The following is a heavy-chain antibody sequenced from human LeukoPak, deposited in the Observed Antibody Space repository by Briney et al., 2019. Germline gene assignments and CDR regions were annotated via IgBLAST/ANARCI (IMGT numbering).Heavy chain of an antibody. D-gene: IGHD6-6*01. V-gene: IGHV3-74*01. J-gene: IGHJ4*02. CDR3: AREYSSSRLDY. Sequence: GGSLRLSCGASGFTFSSYWMHWVRQAPGKGRVWVSRINSDGSSTSYADSVKGRFTISRDNAKNTLYLQMNSLRAEDTAVYYCAREYSSSRLDYWGQGTLVTVSS. CDR1: GFTFSSYW. CDR2: INSDGSST.